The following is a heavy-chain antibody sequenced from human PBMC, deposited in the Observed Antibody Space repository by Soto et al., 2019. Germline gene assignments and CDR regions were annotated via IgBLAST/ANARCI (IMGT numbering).Heavy chain of an antibody. J-gene: IGHJ6*03. D-gene: IGHD6-6*01. Sequence: ASVKVSCKASGYTFTSYGISWVRQAPGQGLEWRGWISAYNGNTNYAQKLQGRVTMTTDTSTSTAYMELRSLRSDDTAVYYCARGGSSSSSVYYYYYYMDVWGKGTTVTVSS. CDR1: GYTFTSYG. CDR2: ISAYNGNT. V-gene: IGHV1-18*01. CDR3: ARGGSSSSSVYYYYYYMDV.